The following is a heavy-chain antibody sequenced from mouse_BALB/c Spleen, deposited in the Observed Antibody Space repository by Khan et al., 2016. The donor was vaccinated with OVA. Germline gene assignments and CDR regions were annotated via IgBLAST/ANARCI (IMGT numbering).Heavy chain of an antibody. CDR1: GYIFTSYW. CDR2: TYPGTGST. CDR3: ARPSGSSHDFDY. Sequence: QVQLKQSGAELVRPGASVKLSCKTSGYIFTSYWIHWVKQRSTQGLEWIARTYPGTGSTYYNEKFKGKATLTADKSSSTAYMQLSSLKSEDSAVYFCARPSGSSHDFDYWGQGTTLAVSA. D-gene: IGHD1-1*01. V-gene: IGHV1-76*01. J-gene: IGHJ2*01.